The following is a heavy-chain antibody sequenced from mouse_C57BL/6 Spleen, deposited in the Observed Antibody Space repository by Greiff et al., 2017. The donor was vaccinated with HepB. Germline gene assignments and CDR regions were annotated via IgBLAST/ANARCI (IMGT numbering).Heavy chain of an antibody. CDR1: GFTFSDYG. CDR2: ISSGSSTI. Sequence: DVHLVESGGGLVKPGGSLKLSCAASGFTFSDYGMHWVRQAPEKGLEWVAYISSGSSTIYYADTVKGRFTISRDNAKNTLFLQMTSLRSEDTAMYYCARNSGYDGAWFAYWGQGTLVTVSA. D-gene: IGHD2-2*01. V-gene: IGHV5-17*01. CDR3: ARNSGYDGAWFAY. J-gene: IGHJ3*01.